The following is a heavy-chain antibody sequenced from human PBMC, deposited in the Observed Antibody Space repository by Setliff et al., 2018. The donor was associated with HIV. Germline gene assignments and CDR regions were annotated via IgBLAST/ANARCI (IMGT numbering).Heavy chain of an antibody. D-gene: IGHD6-19*01. Sequence: SETLSLTCTVSGGSINSHYWSWIRQPPGKGLEWIGSIYYSGSTNYNPSLKSRVTISLDTSKNQFSLTLSSVTAADTAVYYCARARSDWYNVRPYYFDLWGQGTPVTVSS. CDR2: IYYSGST. CDR3: ARARSDWYNVRPYYFDL. CDR1: GGSINSHY. J-gene: IGHJ4*02. V-gene: IGHV4-59*08.